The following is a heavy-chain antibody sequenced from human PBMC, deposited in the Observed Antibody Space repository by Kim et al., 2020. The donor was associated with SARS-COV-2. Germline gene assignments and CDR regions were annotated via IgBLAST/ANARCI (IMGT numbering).Heavy chain of an antibody. CDR2: ISYDGSKE. Sequence: GGSLRLSCGASGFTLSKNAMHWVRQAPGKGLEWVALISYDGSKEYYADSVKGRFTISRDNPKNTLYLQMSSLRTEDAAVYYCARELSMGRGVGGLVFSYAMDAWGQGTTVTVSS. J-gene: IGHJ6*02. CDR3: ARELSMGRGVGGLVFSYAMDA. CDR1: GFTLSKNA. D-gene: IGHD3-10*01. V-gene: IGHV3-30*04.